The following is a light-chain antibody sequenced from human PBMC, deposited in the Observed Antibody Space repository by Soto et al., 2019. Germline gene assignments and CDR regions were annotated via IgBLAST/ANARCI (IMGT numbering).Light chain of an antibody. V-gene: IGKV3-15*01. J-gene: IGKJ5*01. CDR3: QQYSNWPPIT. CDR1: QSVSIH. Sequence: ETVMTQSPGTLSVSLGERATLTCRASQSVSIHLAWYQQKPGQAPRLLIYDTSTRATGIPARFSGSGSGTEFTLTISSLQSEDFFVYYCQQYSNWPPITFGEGTRLEIK. CDR2: DTS.